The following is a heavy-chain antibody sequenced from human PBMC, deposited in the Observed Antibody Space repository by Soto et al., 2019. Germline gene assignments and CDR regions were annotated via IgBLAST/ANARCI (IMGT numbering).Heavy chain of an antibody. V-gene: IGHV4-59*01. Sequence: QVQLQESGPGLVKPSETLSLTCTVSGGSISSYYWSWIRQPPGKGLEWIGYIYYSGSTNYNPSLKSRVTISVDTSKNQFSLKLSSVTAADTAVYYCARSRIQLWPLDFDYWGQGTLVTVSS. D-gene: IGHD5-18*01. CDR2: IYYSGST. J-gene: IGHJ4*02. CDR3: ARSRIQLWPLDFDY. CDR1: GGSISSYY.